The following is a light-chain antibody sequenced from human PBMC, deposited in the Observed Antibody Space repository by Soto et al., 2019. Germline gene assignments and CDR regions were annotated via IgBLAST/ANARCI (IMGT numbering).Light chain of an antibody. Sequence: AIQLTQSHSSLSGSVGDRVTITCRASQDIAIYLAWYQQKPGEAPKLLIYAASTLYGGVPSRFSGSGSGTDFTLTISSLQPEDFATYYCLQDNAYPLTFGGGTKV. CDR1: QDIAIY. J-gene: IGKJ4*01. CDR2: AAS. CDR3: LQDNAYPLT. V-gene: IGKV1-6*01.